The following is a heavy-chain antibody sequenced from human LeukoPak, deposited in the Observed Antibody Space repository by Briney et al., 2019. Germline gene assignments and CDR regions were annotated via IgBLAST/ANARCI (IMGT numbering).Heavy chain of an antibody. V-gene: IGHV4-34*01. CDR3: ARLLKDIVVVPAPGYYYYYGIDV. D-gene: IGHD2-2*01. J-gene: IGHJ6*02. CDR2: INHSGST. CDR1: GGSFSGYY. Sequence: SETLSLTCAVYGGSFSGYYWSWIRQPPGKGLEWIGEINHSGSTNYNPSLKSRVTISVDTSKNQFSLKLSSETAADTAVYYCARLLKDIVVVPAPGYYYYYGIDVWGQGTTVTVSS.